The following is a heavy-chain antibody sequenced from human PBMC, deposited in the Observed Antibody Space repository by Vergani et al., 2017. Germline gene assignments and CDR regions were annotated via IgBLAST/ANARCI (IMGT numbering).Heavy chain of an antibody. CDR3: AKSPRSSPGYYYYMDV. D-gene: IGHD3-10*01. CDR2: ISGPGLST. Sequence: EVHLLESGGGLVQSGGSLRLSCAASGFTFSNSAVSWVRQAPGRGLAWVSSISGPGLSTYYADSVKGRFSISRDNSKNTLYLQMNSLRAEDTAVYYCAKSPRSSPGYYYYMDVWGKGTTVTVSS. J-gene: IGHJ6*03. CDR1: GFTFSNSA. V-gene: IGHV3-23*01.